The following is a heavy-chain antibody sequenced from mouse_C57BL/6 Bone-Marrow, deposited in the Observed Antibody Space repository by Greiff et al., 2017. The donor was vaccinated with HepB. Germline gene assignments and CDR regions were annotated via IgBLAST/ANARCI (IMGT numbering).Heavy chain of an antibody. CDR1: GYTFTSYW. V-gene: IGHV1-53*01. J-gene: IGHJ1*03. CDR3: ARVDPYWDWYFDV. D-gene: IGHD4-1*01. CDR2: IDPCNGGT. Sequence: QVQLQQPGTELVKPGASVKLSCKASGYTFTSYWMHWVKQRPGKGLEWIGDIDPCNGGTNYNEKFKSKATLTVDKSSSTAYMQLSSLTSEDSAVYYCARVDPYWDWYFDVWGTGTTVTVSS.